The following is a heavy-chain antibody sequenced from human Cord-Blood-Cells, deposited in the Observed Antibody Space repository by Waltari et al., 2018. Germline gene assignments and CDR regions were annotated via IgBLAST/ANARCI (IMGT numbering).Heavy chain of an antibody. V-gene: IGHV1-69*01. CDR2: IIPIFGTT. D-gene: IGHD4-17*01. CDR1: GGTFSSYA. J-gene: IGHJ4*02. Sequence: QVQLVQSGAEVKKPGSSVKVSCKASGGTFSSYAISWVRQAPGQGLEWMGGIIPIFGTTNYAQKFQGRVTITADESTSTAYMEQSSLRSEDTAVYYCARDMHERHDYGGNYFDYWGQGTLVTVSS. CDR3: ARDMHERHDYGGNYFDY.